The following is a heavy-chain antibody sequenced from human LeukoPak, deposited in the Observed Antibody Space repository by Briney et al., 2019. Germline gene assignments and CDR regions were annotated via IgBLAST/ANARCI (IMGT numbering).Heavy chain of an antibody. V-gene: IGHV3-48*03. J-gene: IGHJ6*04. Sequence: GGSLRLSCAASGFTFSSYEMNWVRQAPGKGLEWVSYISSSGSTIYYADSVKGRFTISRDNAKNSLYLQMNSLRAEDTGVYYCAELGITRIGGVWGKGTTVTISS. CDR2: ISSSGSTI. D-gene: IGHD3-10*02. CDR3: AELGITRIGGV. CDR1: GFTFSSYE.